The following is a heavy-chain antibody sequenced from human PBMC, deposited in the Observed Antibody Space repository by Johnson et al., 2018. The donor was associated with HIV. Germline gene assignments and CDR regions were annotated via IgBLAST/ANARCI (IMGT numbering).Heavy chain of an antibody. D-gene: IGHD1-26*01. Sequence: VQLVESGGNLVQPGRSLRLSCAVSGLSFDDYALHWVRQAPGKGLEWVSGVSWNNGTIGYADSVMGRFTISRDNSKNSLYLQMNSLRAEDTAVYYCARGGRKWELLGDDAFDIWGQGTMVTVSS. V-gene: IGHV3-9*01. CDR1: GLSFDDYA. CDR2: VSWNNGTI. CDR3: ARGGRKWELLGDDAFDI. J-gene: IGHJ3*02.